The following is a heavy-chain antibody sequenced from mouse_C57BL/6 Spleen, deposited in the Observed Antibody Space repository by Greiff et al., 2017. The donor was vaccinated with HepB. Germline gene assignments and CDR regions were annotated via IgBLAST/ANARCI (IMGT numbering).Heavy chain of an antibody. CDR1: GYTFTDYY. CDR3: ARSMDVYGRYYFDY. J-gene: IGHJ2*01. V-gene: IGHV1-76*01. D-gene: IGHD1-1*01. CDR2: IYPGSGNT. Sequence: QVQLKQSGAELVRPGASVKLSCKASGYTFTDYYINWVKQRPGQGLEWIARIYPGSGNTYYNEKFKGKATLTAEKSSSTAYMQLSSLTSEDSAVYFCARSMDVYGRYYFDYWGQGTTLTVSS.